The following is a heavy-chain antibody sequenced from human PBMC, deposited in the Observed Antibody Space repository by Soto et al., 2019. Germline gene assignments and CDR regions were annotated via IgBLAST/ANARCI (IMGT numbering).Heavy chain of an antibody. CDR3: TTQNCSGGSCYSGYYYYGLDV. J-gene: IGHJ6*02. CDR1: GFTFSNAW. Sequence: EVQLVESGGGLVKPGGSLRLSCAASGFTFSNAWMNWVRQAPGKGLEWVGRIKSKTDGGTADYAAPVKGRFTISRDDSKNTLYLQMDSLITEHTAMYYCTTQNCSGGSCYSGYYYYGLDVWGQGTTVSVSS. D-gene: IGHD2-15*01. V-gene: IGHV3-15*07. CDR2: IKSKTDGGTA.